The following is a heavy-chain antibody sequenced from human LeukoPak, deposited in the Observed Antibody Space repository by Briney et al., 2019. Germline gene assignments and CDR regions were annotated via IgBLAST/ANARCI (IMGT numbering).Heavy chain of an antibody. D-gene: IGHD3-3*01. CDR1: GFTFSSYS. J-gene: IGHJ6*02. CDR2: ISSSSSTI. V-gene: IGHV3-48*02. Sequence: PGGSLRLSCAASGFTFSSYSMNWVRQAPGKGLEWVSYISSSSSTIYYTDSVKGRFTISRDNAKNSLYLQMNSLRDEDTAVYYCAVDPRGSGYYLYYYYYGMDVWGQGTTVTVSS. CDR3: AVDPRGSGYYLYYYYYGMDV.